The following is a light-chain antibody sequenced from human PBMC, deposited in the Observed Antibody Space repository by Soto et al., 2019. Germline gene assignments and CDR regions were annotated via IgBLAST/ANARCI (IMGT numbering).Light chain of an antibody. V-gene: IGLV2-11*01. CDR3: CSYAGSYTSSRPHYV. CDR1: SSDVGGYNY. Sequence: QSVLTQPRSVSGSPGQSVTISCTGTSSDVGGYNYVSWYQQHPGKAPKLMIYDVSKRPSGVPDRFSGSKSGNTASLTISGLQAEDEADYYCCSYAGSYTSSRPHYVFGTGTKVTVL. J-gene: IGLJ1*01. CDR2: DVS.